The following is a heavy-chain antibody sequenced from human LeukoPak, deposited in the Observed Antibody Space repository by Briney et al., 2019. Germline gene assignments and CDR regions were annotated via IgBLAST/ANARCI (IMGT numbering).Heavy chain of an antibody. V-gene: IGHV3-53*01. CDR2: ISGGGNT. D-gene: IGHD3-10*01. CDR1: GLTVSNNY. J-gene: IGHJ4*02. Sequence: GGSLRLSCAVSGLTVSNNYMSWDCQAPGKGLESVSVISGGGNTYDADSVKGRFTISRDNSKNSLYREMNRLRAEDTAVYYCARGMVRCPNERPFDYWGQGTLVTVSS. CDR3: ARGMVRCPNERPFDY.